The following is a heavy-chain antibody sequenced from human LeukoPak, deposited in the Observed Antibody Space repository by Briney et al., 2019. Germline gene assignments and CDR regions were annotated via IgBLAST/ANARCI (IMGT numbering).Heavy chain of an antibody. Sequence: SETLSLTCAVYGGSFSGYYWSWIRQPPGKGLEWIGEINHSGSTNYNPSLKSRVTISVDTSKNQFSLKLSSVTAADTAVYYCARAIDYGDYGYFDYWGQGTLVTVSS. D-gene: IGHD4-17*01. CDR2: INHSGST. J-gene: IGHJ4*02. CDR1: GGSFSGYY. CDR3: ARAIDYGDYGYFDY. V-gene: IGHV4-34*01.